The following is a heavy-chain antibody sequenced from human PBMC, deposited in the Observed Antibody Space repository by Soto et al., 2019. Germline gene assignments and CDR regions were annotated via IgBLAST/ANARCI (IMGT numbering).Heavy chain of an antibody. Sequence: GGSLRLSCAASGFTVSSNYMSWVRQAPGKGLEWVSVIFTGGSTYYADSVKGRFTISRHSSKNTVYLQMNSLRAEDTAVYYCERGRYSSDLLDALVIWGQGTMDAVSS. D-gene: IGHD6-25*01. CDR3: ERGRYSSDLLDALVI. V-gene: IGHV3-53*04. CDR1: GFTVSSNY. CDR2: IFTGGST. J-gene: IGHJ3*02.